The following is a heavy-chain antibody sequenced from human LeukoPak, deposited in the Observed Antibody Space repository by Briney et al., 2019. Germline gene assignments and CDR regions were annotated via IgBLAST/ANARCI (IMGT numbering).Heavy chain of an antibody. V-gene: IGHV3-53*01. J-gene: IGHJ4*02. CDR2: IYSGGNT. CDR3: ARRGGNYGSPFDY. CDR1: GLTVSTNY. Sequence: PGGSLRLSCAVSGLTVSTNYMNWVRQAPGKGLEWVSLIYSGGNTDYADSVKGRFTISRDNSKNTLYLQMNSLRAEDTAVYYCARRGGNYGSPFDYWGQGTLVTVSS. D-gene: IGHD3-10*01.